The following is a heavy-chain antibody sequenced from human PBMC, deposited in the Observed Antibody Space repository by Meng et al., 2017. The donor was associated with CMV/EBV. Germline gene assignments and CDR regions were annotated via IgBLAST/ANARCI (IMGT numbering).Heavy chain of an antibody. D-gene: IGHD3-22*01. CDR1: GGFFSGFF. V-gene: IGHV4-4*07. Sequence: QGQLQGPGPGLVTLSGPRSLTCSVSGGFFSGFFWTWIRQPAGKGLEWIGRIYSTGGTNYNPSFESRVTISLDGSNNQFSLKLNSVTAADTAIYYCARERGDDSGYNFDSWGQGTLVTVSS. CDR2: IYSTGGT. CDR3: ARERGDDSGYNFDS. J-gene: IGHJ4*02.